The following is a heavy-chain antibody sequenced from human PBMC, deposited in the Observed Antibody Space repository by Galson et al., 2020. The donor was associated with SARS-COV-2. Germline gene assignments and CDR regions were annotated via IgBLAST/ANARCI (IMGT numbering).Heavy chain of an antibody. CDR2: FDPENRET. CDR1: GYTLSQIS. D-gene: IGHD4-4*01. V-gene: IGHV1-24*01. Sequence: ASVKVSCKVSGYTLSQISIHWARQAPGKGLEWMGGFDPENRETTYAQKFQGRVILTEDTSTDTAYMELSSLRSEDTAVYYCATDVTSLTTSVYGRDVWGQGITVAV. CDR3: ATDVTSLTTSVYGRDV. J-gene: IGHJ6*02.